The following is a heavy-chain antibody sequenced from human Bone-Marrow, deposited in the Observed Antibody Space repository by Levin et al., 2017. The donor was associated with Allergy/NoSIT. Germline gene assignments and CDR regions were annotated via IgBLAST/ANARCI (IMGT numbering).Heavy chain of an antibody. V-gene: IGHV6-1*01. D-gene: IGHD1-14*01. Sequence: SQTLSLPCDISGDRVSSSGVAWNWIRQSPSRGLEWLGRTFYTSKWVSSAVESRIIISADTSKNQFSLLVNSVTPEDTALYYCARGRNSAFDYWGQGTLVTVSS. CDR1: GDRVSSSGVA. CDR2: TFYTSKW. J-gene: IGHJ4*02. CDR3: ARGRNSAFDY.